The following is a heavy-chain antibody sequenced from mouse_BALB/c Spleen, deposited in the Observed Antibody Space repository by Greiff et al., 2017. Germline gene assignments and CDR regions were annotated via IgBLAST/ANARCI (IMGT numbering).Heavy chain of an antibody. V-gene: IGHV14-3*02. CDR3: ARRNYYGYDAMDY. CDR1: GFNIKDTY. CDR2: IDPANGNT. D-gene: IGHD1-2*01. J-gene: IGHJ4*01. Sequence: VQLKESGAELVKPGASVKLSCTASGFNIKDTYMHWVKQRPEQGLEWIGRIDPANGNTKYDPKFQGKATITADTSSNTAYLQLSSLTSEDTAVYYCARRNYYGYDAMDYWGQGTSVTVSS.